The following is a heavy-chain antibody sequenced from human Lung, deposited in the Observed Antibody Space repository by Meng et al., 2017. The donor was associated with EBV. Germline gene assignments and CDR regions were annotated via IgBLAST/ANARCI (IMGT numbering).Heavy chain of an antibody. V-gene: IGHV4-30-4*01. CDR1: DRSSSSGNPY. CDR2: IDYSGST. Sequence: GEVQVSGPGLSEPSQSPSRPCPVADRSSSSGNPYWSWVRRPLGKGLEYIGYIDYSGSTYYNPSLKSRVIISVDTSKNQFSLRLNSVTAADTAVYYCARLYGDSSVWYLDLWGRGTLVTVSS. CDR3: ARLYGDSSVWYLDL. J-gene: IGHJ2*01. D-gene: IGHD4-17*01.